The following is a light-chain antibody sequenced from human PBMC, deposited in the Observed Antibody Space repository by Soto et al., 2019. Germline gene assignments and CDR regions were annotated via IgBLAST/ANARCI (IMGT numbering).Light chain of an antibody. V-gene: IGLV1-40*01. Sequence: QSVLTRPPSVSGAPGQRVTISCTGSSSNIGAGYDVHWYQQLPGTAPKLLIYGNSNRPSGVPDRFSGSKSGTSASLAITGLQAEDEADYYCQSYDSSLSGPVFGTGTKLTVL. CDR2: GNS. CDR3: QSYDSSLSGPV. J-gene: IGLJ1*01. CDR1: SSNIGAGYD.